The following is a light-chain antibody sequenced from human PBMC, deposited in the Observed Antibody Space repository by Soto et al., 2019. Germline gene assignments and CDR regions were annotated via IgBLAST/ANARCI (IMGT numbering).Light chain of an antibody. J-gene: IGLJ1*01. Sequence: QSVRTQPPSVSGAPGQRVTISCTGSSPNIGAGYDVHWYLQLPGTAPKLIIYGNTNRPSGVPDRFSGSKSGSSASLAITGLQAEDEADYYCQSHDSSLHASVFGTGTKVTVL. V-gene: IGLV1-40*01. CDR3: QSHDSSLHASV. CDR2: GNT. CDR1: SPNIGAGYD.